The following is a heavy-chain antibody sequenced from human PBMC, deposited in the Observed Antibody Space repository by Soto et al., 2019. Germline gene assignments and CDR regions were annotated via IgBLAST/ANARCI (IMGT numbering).Heavy chain of an antibody. CDR2: ISAYNGNT. D-gene: IGHD3-10*01. CDR1: GYTFTSYG. Sequence: QVQLVQSGAEVKKPGASVKVSCKASGYTFTSYGISWVRQAPGQGLEWMGWISAYNGNTNYAQKLQGRVTMTTDTSTSTAYMELSSLGSDDTAVYYCARDASSKYYYGSGSYGLDYWGQGTLVTVSS. V-gene: IGHV1-18*01. CDR3: ARDASSKYYYGSGSYGLDY. J-gene: IGHJ4*02.